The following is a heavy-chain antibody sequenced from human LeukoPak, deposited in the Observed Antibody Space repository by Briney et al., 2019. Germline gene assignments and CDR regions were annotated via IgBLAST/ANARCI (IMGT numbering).Heavy chain of an antibody. CDR2: IYYSGST. CDR3: ARHSSGWLSYYYYGMDV. Sequence: SETLSLTCTVSGGSISSYYWSWIRQPPGKGLGWIGYIYYSGSTNYNPSLKSRVTISVDTSKNQFSLKLSSVTAADTAVYYCARHSSGWLSYYYYGMDVWGQGTTVTVSS. V-gene: IGHV4-59*08. J-gene: IGHJ6*02. CDR1: GGSISSYY. D-gene: IGHD6-19*01.